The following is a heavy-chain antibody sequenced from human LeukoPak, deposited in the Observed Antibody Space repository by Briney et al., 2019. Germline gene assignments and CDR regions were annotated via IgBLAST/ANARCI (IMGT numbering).Heavy chain of an antibody. CDR1: GFTFGDYA. CDR2: IRSKAYGGTT. CDR3: TRSRGQSYDILTGYYNPYYFDY. Sequence: GGSLRLSCTASGFTFGDYAMSWFRQAPGKGLEWVGFIRSKAYGGTTEYAASVKGRFSISRDDSKSIAYLQMNSLKTEDTAVYYCTRSRGQSYDILTGYYNPYYFDYWGQGTLVTVSS. D-gene: IGHD3-9*01. V-gene: IGHV3-49*03. J-gene: IGHJ4*02.